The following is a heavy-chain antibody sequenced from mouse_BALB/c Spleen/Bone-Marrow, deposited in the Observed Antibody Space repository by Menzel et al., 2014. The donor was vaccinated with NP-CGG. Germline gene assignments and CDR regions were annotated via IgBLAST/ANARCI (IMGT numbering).Heavy chain of an antibody. CDR2: INPYNGAT. Sequence: EVQLQQSGPELVKPGASVKISCKASGYSFTGYYMHWVKQSHVKSLEWIGRINPYNGATSYNQNFKVKASLTVDKSSSTAYMELHSLTSEDSAVYYCAKNYRYDGALDHWGQGTSVTVSS. CDR3: AKNYRYDGALDH. V-gene: IGHV1-31*01. J-gene: IGHJ4*01. CDR1: GYSFTGYY. D-gene: IGHD2-14*01.